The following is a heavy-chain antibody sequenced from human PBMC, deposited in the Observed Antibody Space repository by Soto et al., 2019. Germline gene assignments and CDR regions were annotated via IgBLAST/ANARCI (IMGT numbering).Heavy chain of an antibody. D-gene: IGHD2-15*01. CDR2: ISYSGST. Sequence: QVQLQESGPGLVKPSQTLSLTCTVSGGSISSGNYYWSWIRQPPGKGLEWIGFISYSGSTYYSTSLKSRVTISVDTSKGQFSLNLSFVTAADTAVYYCATMGTPATGLYFFDYWGQGSLGTVSS. CDR3: ATMGTPATGLYFFDY. CDR1: GGSISSGNYY. J-gene: IGHJ4*02. V-gene: IGHV4-30-4*01.